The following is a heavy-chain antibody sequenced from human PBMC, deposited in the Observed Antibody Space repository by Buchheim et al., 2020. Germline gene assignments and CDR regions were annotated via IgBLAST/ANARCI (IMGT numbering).Heavy chain of an antibody. J-gene: IGHJ5*02. V-gene: IGHV4-34*01. D-gene: IGHD2-8*01. CDR1: GGSFSGYY. CDR3: ATVHYYCTNGVCYNNWFDP. Sequence: QVQLQQWGAGLLKPSETLSLTCAVYGGSFSGYYWSWIRQPPGKGLEWIGEINHSGSTNYNPSLKSRVTISVDTSKNQFSLKLSSVTAADTAVYYCATVHYYCTNGVCYNNWFDPWGQGTL. CDR2: INHSGST.